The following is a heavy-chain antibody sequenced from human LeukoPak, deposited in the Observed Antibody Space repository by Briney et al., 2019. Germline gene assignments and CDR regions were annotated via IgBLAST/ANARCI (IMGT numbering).Heavy chain of an antibody. J-gene: IGHJ4*02. CDR1: GFTFSDYY. V-gene: IGHV3-30*03. CDR3: TRDPQYYYDSSGYLDY. Sequence: GGSLRLSCAASGFTFSDYYMSWIRQAPGKGLEWVAVISYDGSNKYYADSVKGRFTISRDNSKNTLYLQMNSLRAEDTAVYYCTRDPQYYYDSSGYLDYWGQGTLVTVSS. CDR2: ISYDGSNK. D-gene: IGHD3-22*01.